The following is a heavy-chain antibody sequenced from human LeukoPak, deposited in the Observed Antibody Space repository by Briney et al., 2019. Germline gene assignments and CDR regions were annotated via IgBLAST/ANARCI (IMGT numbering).Heavy chain of an antibody. CDR1: GGSISSGSYY. CDR2: IYYSGST. V-gene: IGHV4-39*01. CDR3: ARQLVGVAALGSFDY. Sequence: SETLSLTCTVSGGSISSGSYYWGWIRQPPGKGLEWIASIYYSGSTYYNPSLKSRVTISVDTSKNQFSLKLSSVTAADTAVYYCARQLVGVAALGSFDYWGQGTLVTVSS. D-gene: IGHD2-15*01. J-gene: IGHJ4*02.